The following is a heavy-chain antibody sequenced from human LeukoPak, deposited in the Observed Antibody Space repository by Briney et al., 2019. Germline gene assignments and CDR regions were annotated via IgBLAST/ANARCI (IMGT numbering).Heavy chain of an antibody. CDR2: IYTSGNT. CDR3: ARDRGDSSGYYAY. CDR1: GGSISSYY. J-gene: IGHJ4*02. D-gene: IGHD3-22*01. Sequence: PSETLSLTCTVSGGSISSYYRSWLRQPAGKGLEWIGRIYTSGNTNYNPSLKSRVTMSVDTSKNQFSLKLSSVTAADTAVYYCARDRGDSSGYYAYWGQGTLVTVSS. V-gene: IGHV4-4*07.